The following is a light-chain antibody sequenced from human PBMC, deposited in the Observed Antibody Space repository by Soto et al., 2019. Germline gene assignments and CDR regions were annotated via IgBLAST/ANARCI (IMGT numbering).Light chain of an antibody. V-gene: IGKV1-9*01. CDR3: QQLCTFPPT. CDR2: GAS. CDR1: QGIINY. J-gene: IGKJ3*01. Sequence: IQLTQSPSSLSASMGDRVTITCRASQGIINYLAWYQQKPGKAPKLLINGASTLQGGIPSRFSGSGSETDFSLAVSSRLPEDLATDFCQQLCTFPPTFGPGTKVDIK.